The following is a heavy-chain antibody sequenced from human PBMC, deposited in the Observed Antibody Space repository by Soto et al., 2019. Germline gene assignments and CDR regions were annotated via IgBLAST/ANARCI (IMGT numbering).Heavy chain of an antibody. V-gene: IGHV3-30-3*01. Sequence: QVQLVESGGGVVQPGRSLRLSCAASGFTFSSYVMHWVRQAPGKGLEWVAVISYDGSNKYYSDSVKGRFTISRDNSKNTLYLQMNSLRAEDTAVYYCAGGVGGWMQLWPWGQGTLVTVSS. CDR1: GFTFSSYV. J-gene: IGHJ5*02. CDR3: AGGVGGWMQLWP. D-gene: IGHD5-18*01. CDR2: ISYDGSNK.